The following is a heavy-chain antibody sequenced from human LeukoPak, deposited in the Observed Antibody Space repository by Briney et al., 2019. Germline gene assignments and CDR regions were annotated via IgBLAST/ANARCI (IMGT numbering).Heavy chain of an antibody. CDR2: IYSGGST. D-gene: IGHD5-18*01. Sequence: GGSLRLSCAASGFTVSSNYMSWVRQAPGKGLEWVSVIYSGGSTYYADSVKGRFTISRDNSKNTLYLQMNSLRAEDTAVYYCARGRSGYSYGHTNWFDPWGQGTLVTVSS. CDR3: ARGRSGYSYGHTNWFDP. J-gene: IGHJ5*02. V-gene: IGHV3-66*01. CDR1: GFTVSSNY.